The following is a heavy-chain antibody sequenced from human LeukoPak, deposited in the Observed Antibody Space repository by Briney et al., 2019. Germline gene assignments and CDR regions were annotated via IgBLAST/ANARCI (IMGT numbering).Heavy chain of an antibody. CDR3: ARRQRLAPINWFDP. CDR1: GGSFSGYY. J-gene: IGHJ5*02. D-gene: IGHD6-25*01. V-gene: IGHV4-34*01. Sequence: SETLSLTCAVYGGSFSGYYWGWIRQPPGKGLEWIGEINHSGSTNYNPPLKSRVTISVDTSKNQFSLKLSSVTAADTAVYYCARRQRLAPINWFDPWGQGTLVTVSS. CDR2: INHSGST.